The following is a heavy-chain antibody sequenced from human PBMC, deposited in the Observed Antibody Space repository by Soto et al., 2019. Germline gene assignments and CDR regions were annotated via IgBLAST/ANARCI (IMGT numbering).Heavy chain of an antibody. CDR2: INPNSGDT. CDR3: ARTGTTSAFDI. V-gene: IGHV1-2*02. J-gene: IGHJ3*02. CDR1: GYTFTDYY. Sequence: ASVKVSCKASGYTFTDYYLRWVRQAPGQGLVWMGWINPNSGDTNYAQMFQGRVTMTRDTSISTVYMEVSSLRSDDTAVFYCARTGTTSAFDIWGQGTMVTVSS. D-gene: IGHD1-1*01.